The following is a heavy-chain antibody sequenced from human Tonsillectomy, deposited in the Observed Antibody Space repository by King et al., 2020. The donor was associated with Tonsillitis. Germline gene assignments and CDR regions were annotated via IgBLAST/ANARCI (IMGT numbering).Heavy chain of an antibody. CDR1: GGSSSSPNYY. CDR3: ARFSVGTMNGYLDI. V-gene: IGHV4-39*07. CDR2: MYYSGAT. J-gene: IGHJ2*01. Sequence: QLQESGPGLVKPSETLSLTCTVSGGSSSSPNYYWGWIRQPPGKGLEWIGTMYYSGATSYNPSLKSRITISLGTSKNQFSLKLSSVTAAGTAFYYCARFSVGTMNGYLDIWGRGTLVTVSS. D-gene: IGHD1/OR15-1a*01.